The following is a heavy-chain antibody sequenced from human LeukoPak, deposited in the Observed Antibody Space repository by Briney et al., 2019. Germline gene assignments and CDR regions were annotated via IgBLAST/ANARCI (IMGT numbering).Heavy chain of an antibody. CDR2: IKQDGSEK. CDR3: ARDYGYCSGGSCYSLYYYYYGMNV. Sequence: GGSLRLSCAASGFTFSSYAMSWVRQAPGKGLEWVANIKQDGSEKYYVDSVKGRFTISRDNAKNSLYLQMNSLRAEDTAVYYCARDYGYCSGGSCYSLYYYYYGMNVWGQGTTVTVSS. J-gene: IGHJ6*02. CDR1: GFTFSSYA. D-gene: IGHD2-15*01. V-gene: IGHV3-7*01.